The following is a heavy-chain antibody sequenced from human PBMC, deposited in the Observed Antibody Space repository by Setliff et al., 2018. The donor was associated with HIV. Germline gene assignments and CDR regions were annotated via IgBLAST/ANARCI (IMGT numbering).Heavy chain of an antibody. CDR2: ISPNFGHT. V-gene: IGHV1-18*01. D-gene: IGHD6-19*01. Sequence: GASVKVSCKTSGYTFTNFGISWVRQAPGHGLEWMGWISPNFGHTNYAQNFHGRITLTVDTSTRRAYMELRSLSSDDTAVYFCARLGSGWSDSYYYAMEVWGQGTTVTVAS. CDR1: GYTFTNFG. CDR3: ARLGSGWSDSYYYAMEV. J-gene: IGHJ6*01.